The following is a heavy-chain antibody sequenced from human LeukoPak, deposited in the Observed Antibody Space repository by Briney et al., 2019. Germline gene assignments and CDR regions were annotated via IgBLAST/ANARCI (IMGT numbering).Heavy chain of an antibody. J-gene: IGHJ4*02. D-gene: IGHD3-22*01. V-gene: IGHV3-66*01. CDR3: ARMEYYYDSSGYYYNY. CDR1: GFTFSSYG. Sequence: GRSLRLSCAASGFTFSSYGMRWVRQAPGKGLEWVSVIYSGGSTYYADSVKGRFTISRDNSKNTLYLQMNSLRAEDTAVYYCARMEYYYDSSGYYYNYWGQGTLVTVSS. CDR2: IYSGGST.